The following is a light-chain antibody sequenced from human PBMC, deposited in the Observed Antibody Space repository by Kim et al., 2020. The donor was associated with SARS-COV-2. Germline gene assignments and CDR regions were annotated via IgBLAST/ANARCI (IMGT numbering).Light chain of an antibody. CDR1: QSISSY. CDR3: QQRSSWLFT. J-gene: IGKJ3*01. CDR2: DAS. Sequence: LSPGESATLSCRASQSISSYLAWYQQKPGQAPRLLSADASNRATGSPARFSGSGSGTDFTLTISSLEPEDFAVYYCQQRSSWLFTFGPGTRVDIK. V-gene: IGKV3-11*01.